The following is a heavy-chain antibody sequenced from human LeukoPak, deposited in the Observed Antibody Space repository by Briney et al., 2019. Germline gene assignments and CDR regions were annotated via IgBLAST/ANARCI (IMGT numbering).Heavy chain of an antibody. CDR1: GFTFINAS. J-gene: IGHJ4*02. CDR2: IKQDGSEK. D-gene: IGHD3-9*01. V-gene: IGHV3-7*01. Sequence: PGGSLRLSCAASGFTFINASMTWVRQAPGKGLEWVANIKQDGSEKYYVDSVKGRFTISRDNAKNSLYLQMNSLRAEDTAVYYCARDYYDILTGYYYFDYWGQGTLVTVSS. CDR3: ARDYYDILTGYYYFDY.